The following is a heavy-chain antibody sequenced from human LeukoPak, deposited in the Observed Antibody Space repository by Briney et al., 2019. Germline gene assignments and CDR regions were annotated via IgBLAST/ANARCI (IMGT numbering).Heavy chain of an antibody. CDR2: IYHSGST. CDR1: GGSISSNEW. Sequence: SGTLSLTRAVSGGSISSNEWWSWVRQPPGKGLEWIGEIYHSGSTNYNPSLKSRVTMSVDKSKNQFSLKLTSVTAADTAVYYCATNPPGSAVADAGPWVQGTMVTVSS. D-gene: IGHD6-19*01. CDR3: ATNPPGSAVADAGP. V-gene: IGHV4-4*02. J-gene: IGHJ3*01.